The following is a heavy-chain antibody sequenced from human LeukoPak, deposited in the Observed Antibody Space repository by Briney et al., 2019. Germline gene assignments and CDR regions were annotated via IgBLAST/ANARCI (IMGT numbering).Heavy chain of an antibody. Sequence: PGGSLRLSYAASGFTVSRNYMSWVRQAPGKGLECVSVIYSGGSTYYADSVMGRFTISRDNSKNTLYLQMNSLRAEDTAVYYCASEVSTAARFTDYWGQGTLVTVSS. CDR3: ASEVSTAARFTDY. CDR1: GFTVSRNY. D-gene: IGHD1-14*01. V-gene: IGHV3-53*01. J-gene: IGHJ4*02. CDR2: IYSGGST.